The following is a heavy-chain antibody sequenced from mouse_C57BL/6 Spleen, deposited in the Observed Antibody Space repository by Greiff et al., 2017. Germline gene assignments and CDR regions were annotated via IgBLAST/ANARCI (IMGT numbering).Heavy chain of an antibody. CDR3: ARPPSDYAMDY. Sequence: QVQLQQSGPELVKPGASVKISCKASGYAFSSSWLNWVKQRPGKGLEWIGRIYPGDGDTNYNGKFKGKATLTADKSSSTAYMQLSSLTSEDSAVYFCARPPSDYAMDYGGQGTSVTVAS. CDR1: GYAFSSSW. J-gene: IGHJ4*01. CDR2: IYPGDGDT. V-gene: IGHV1-82*01.